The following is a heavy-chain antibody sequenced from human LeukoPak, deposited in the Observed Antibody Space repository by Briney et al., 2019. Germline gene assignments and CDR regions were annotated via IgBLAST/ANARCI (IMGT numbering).Heavy chain of an antibody. D-gene: IGHD3-22*01. CDR2: IEGDGRSA. J-gene: IGHJ5*01. V-gene: IGHV3-74*01. CDR1: GFTFSTYW. CDR3: ARGAAYYSSTGFFDF. Sequence: GGALRLSCAASGFTFSTYWMHWVRQAPGKGLVWVSRIEGDGRSASYADSVQGRFNILRDNAKNTLYLHMNSLRADDTAVYYCARGAAYYSSTGFFDFWGQGTLVTVSS.